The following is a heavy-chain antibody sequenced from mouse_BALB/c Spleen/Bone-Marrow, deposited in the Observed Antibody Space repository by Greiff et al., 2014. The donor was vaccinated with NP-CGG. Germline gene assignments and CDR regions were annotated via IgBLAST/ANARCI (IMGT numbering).Heavy chain of an antibody. CDR3: ARYDYGVHFDY. V-gene: IGHV14-3*02. CDR1: GFNIKDTY. CDR2: IDPANGNT. Sequence: EVQLQQSGAELVKPGASVKLSCTASGFNIKDTYMHWVKQRPEQGLEWIGRIDPANGNTKYDPKFQGKATITADTSSNTAYLQLSSLTSEDTAVYYCARYDYGVHFDYWGQGTTLTVSS. J-gene: IGHJ2*01. D-gene: IGHD2-4*01.